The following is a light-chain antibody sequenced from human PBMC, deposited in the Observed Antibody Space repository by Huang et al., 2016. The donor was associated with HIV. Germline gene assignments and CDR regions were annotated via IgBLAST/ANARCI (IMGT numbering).Light chain of an antibody. CDR3: QQYSDRPPRT. CDR2: GAS. J-gene: IGKJ1*01. Sequence: IVMTQSPATLSVSPGEGATLSCRASQSVGSNLAWYQQRPGQAPRLLIYGASTRATGVPVRFSGRGSGTDFTLTISGPQSEDSAVCYCQQYSDRPPRTFGQGTKVE. CDR1: QSVGSN. V-gene: IGKV3-15*01.